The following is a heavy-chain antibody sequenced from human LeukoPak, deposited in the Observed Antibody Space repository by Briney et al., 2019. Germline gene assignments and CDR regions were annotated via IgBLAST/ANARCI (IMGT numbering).Heavy chain of an antibody. CDR2: ISASGADT. V-gene: IGHV3-23*01. CDR1: GFIFANYA. D-gene: IGHD3-3*01. Sequence: GGSLRLSCTTSGFIFANYAMAWVRQSPGKGLEWVSTISASGADTYYADSVRGRFTISRDNAKNTLHLQMNSLRAEDTAVYYCARGGYYGSGRYYFDSWGQGTLVTVSS. J-gene: IGHJ4*02. CDR3: ARGGYYGSGRYYFDS.